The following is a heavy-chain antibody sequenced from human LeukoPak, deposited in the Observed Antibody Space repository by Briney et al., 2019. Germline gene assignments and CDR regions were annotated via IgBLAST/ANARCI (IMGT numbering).Heavy chain of an antibody. D-gene: IGHD5-18*01. Sequence: GGSLRLSCAASGFTFSSNAMSWGRQAPGEGGEGGSDISGTGGSTYYPASVKGRFTISRDHSKNTLYLQMNSLTVEDTAVYYFARSLDTAMVTQYVAIDSWGPGALVSVSS. CDR3: ARSLDTAMVTQYVAIDS. CDR1: GFTFSSNA. CDR2: ISGTGGST. V-gene: IGHV3-23*01. J-gene: IGHJ4*02.